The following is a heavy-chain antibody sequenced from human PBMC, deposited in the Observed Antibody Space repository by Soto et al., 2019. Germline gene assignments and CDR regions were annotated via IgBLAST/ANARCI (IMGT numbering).Heavy chain of an antibody. CDR1: GFTLSDYY. V-gene: IGHV3-11*05. Sequence: QVQLVESGGGLVKPGGSLRLSCAASGFTLSDYYMSWIRQAPGKGLEWVSYISSGRSSTNYADSVKGRFTISRDSAKNSLYLPMNSLRAGDPAVYYCARVTPPQDYWGQGTLVTVSS. CDR2: ISSGRSST. CDR3: ARVTPPQDY. J-gene: IGHJ4*02.